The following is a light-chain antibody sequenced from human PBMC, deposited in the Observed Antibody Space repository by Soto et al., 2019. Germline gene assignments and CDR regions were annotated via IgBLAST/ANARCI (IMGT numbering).Light chain of an antibody. J-gene: IGKJ1*01. CDR1: PSVITN. V-gene: IGKV3-15*01. CDR2: GAS. Sequence: EIVLTQSPATLSLSPWERATLSCRASPSVITNLAWYQQQPGHAPRLLIYGASTRAAGIPARFSGSGSGTEFTLTISSLQSEDFAVYYCQQYNNWPQTFGQGTKVDIK. CDR3: QQYNNWPQT.